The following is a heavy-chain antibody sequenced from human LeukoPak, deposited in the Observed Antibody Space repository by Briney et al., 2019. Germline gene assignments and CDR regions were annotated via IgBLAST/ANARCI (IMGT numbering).Heavy chain of an antibody. D-gene: IGHD3-9*01. Sequence: GASVKVSCKVSGYTLTELSMHWVRQAPGKGLEWMGGFDPEDGETIYAQKFQGRVTMTEDTSTDTAYMELSSLRSEDTAVYYCAFYYDILTGSQRWFDPWGQGTLVTVSS. V-gene: IGHV1-24*01. CDR2: FDPEDGET. J-gene: IGHJ5*02. CDR1: GYTLTELS. CDR3: AFYYDILTGSQRWFDP.